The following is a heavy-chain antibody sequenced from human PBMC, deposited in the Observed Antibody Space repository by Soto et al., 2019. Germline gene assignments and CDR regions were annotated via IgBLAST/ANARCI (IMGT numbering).Heavy chain of an antibody. V-gene: IGHV3-30-3*01. Sequence: WGSLRLSCAASGFTFSSYAMHWVRQAPGKGLEWVAVISYDGSTKYYADSVRGRFTISRANSKNTLYLQMTSLRAEDTAVYYCARAGLYSNFSFDYWGQGTLVTVSS. J-gene: IGHJ4*02. CDR3: ARAGLYSNFSFDY. CDR1: GFTFSSYA. D-gene: IGHD6-13*01. CDR2: ISYDGSTK.